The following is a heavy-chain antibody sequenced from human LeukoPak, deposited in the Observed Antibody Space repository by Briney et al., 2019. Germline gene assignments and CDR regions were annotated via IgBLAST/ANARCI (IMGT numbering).Heavy chain of an antibody. CDR1: GGTFSSYA. Sequence: SVKVSCKASGGTFSSYAISWVRQAPGQGLEWMGGIIPIFGTANYAQKFQGRVTITADESTSTAYMELSSLRSEDTAVYYCARSDDILTGYYMGYYYYGMDVWGQGTTVTVSS. V-gene: IGHV1-69*13. D-gene: IGHD3-9*01. CDR3: ARSDDILTGYYMGYYYYGMDV. J-gene: IGHJ6*02. CDR2: IIPIFGTA.